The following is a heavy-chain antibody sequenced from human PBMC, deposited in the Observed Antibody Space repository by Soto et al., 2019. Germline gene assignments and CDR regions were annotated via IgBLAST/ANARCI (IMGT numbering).Heavy chain of an antibody. V-gene: IGHV3-23*01. Sequence: GGSLRLSCAASGFTFATYAMNWVRQAPGKGLEWVSGISGSGGSTYYPDSVKGRFTISRDNSKNTLYLQMNSLRADDTAVYYCAKDRSVDTRDWFDPWGQGTLVTVSS. CDR2: ISGSGGST. CDR1: GFTFATYA. D-gene: IGHD5-18*01. CDR3: AKDRSVDTRDWFDP. J-gene: IGHJ5*02.